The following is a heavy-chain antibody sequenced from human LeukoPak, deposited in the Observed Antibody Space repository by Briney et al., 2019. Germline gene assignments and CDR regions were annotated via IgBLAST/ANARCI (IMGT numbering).Heavy chain of an antibody. CDR3: ARQPTHSTRGSFDY. Sequence: PSETLSLTCTVSGGSISNYYWSWIRQPPGKGLEWIGCIYNSGSNNCNPSLKSRVTISVDTFKNQFSLKLTSVTAADTAVYYCARQPTHSTRGSFDYWGQEKLVTVSS. CDR1: GGSISNYY. D-gene: IGHD2-15*01. CDR2: IYNSGSN. J-gene: IGHJ4*02. V-gene: IGHV4-59*01.